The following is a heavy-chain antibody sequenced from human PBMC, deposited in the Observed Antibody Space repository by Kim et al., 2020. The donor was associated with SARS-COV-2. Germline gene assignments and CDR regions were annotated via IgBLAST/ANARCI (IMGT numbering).Heavy chain of an antibody. D-gene: IGHD3-10*01. CDR2: ISAYNGNT. Sequence: ASVKVSCKASGYTFTSYGISWVRQAPGQGLEWMGWISAYNGNTNYAQKLQGRVTVTTDTSTSTAYMELRSLRSDDTAVYYCARVPFGELFYYGMDVWGQGTTVTVSS. CDR3: ARVPFGELFYYGMDV. J-gene: IGHJ6*02. V-gene: IGHV1-18*01. CDR1: GYTFTSYG.